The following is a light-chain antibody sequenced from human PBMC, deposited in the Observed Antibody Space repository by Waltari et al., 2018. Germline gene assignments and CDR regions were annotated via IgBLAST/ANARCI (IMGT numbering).Light chain of an antibody. CDR2: KDS. V-gene: IGLV3-25*03. CDR3: QSADSSGTYV. CDR1: ALPKPY. Sequence: SYDLTPPPPVSVSPGQTARITCSGAALPKPYAYWYQQKPGQAPVLVIYKDSARPSGIPERFSGPSSGTTVTLTISGVQAEDEADYYCQSADSSGTYVFGTGTKVTVL. J-gene: IGLJ1*01.